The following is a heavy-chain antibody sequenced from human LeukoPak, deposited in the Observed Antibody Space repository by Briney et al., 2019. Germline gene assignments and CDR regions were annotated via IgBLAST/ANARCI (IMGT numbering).Heavy chain of an antibody. D-gene: IGHD2-15*01. Sequence: SGTLSLTCAVSGGSISSSNWWSWVRQPPGKGLEWIGDISYSGSASYNPSLRSRVTISLDTSTNQFSLTLGSVTAADTAVYYCAREAECSGGSCYSYGWFDPWGQGTQVIVSS. V-gene: IGHV4-4*02. J-gene: IGHJ5*02. CDR2: ISYSGSA. CDR1: GGSISSSNW. CDR3: AREAECSGGSCYSYGWFDP.